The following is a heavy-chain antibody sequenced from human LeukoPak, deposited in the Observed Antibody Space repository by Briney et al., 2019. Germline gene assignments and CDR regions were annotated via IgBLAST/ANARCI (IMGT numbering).Heavy chain of an antibody. J-gene: IGHJ4*02. V-gene: IGHV3-48*03. CDR3: ARVGVDGSGTYGDY. CDR1: GFTFSSYE. D-gene: IGHD3-10*01. Sequence: GGSLRLSCAVSGFTFSSYEVNWVRQAPGKGLEWVSYITSSGSVIYYANPVKGRFTISRVNAKNSLYLQMNSLRAEDTAVYYCARVGVDGSGTYGDYWGQGTLVTVSS. CDR2: ITSSGSVI.